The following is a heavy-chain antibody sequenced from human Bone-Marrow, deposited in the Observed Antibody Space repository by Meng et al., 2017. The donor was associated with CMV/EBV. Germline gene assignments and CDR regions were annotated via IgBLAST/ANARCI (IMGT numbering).Heavy chain of an antibody. CDR3: ARRSYSSSSDWFAP. D-gene: IGHD6-6*01. Sequence: SETLSLTCTVSGGSISSYYWSWIRQPPGKGLEWIGYIYYSGSTNYNPSLKSRVTISVDTSKNQFSLKLSSVTAADTAVYYCARRSYSSSSDWFAPWGQGPRVTGYS. CDR1: GGSISSYY. V-gene: IGHV4-59*01. CDR2: IYYSGST. J-gene: IGHJ5*02.